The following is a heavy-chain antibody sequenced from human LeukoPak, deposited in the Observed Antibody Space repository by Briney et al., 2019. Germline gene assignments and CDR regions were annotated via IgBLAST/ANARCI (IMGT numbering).Heavy chain of an antibody. CDR3: AKLPTVTPFDY. J-gene: IGHJ4*02. V-gene: IGHV3-23*01. CDR2: TVGGGDGT. D-gene: IGHD4-17*01. CDR1: RFTFSSTS. Sequence: GGSLRLSCAASRFTFSSTSMSWVRQAPGKGLEWVAGTVGGGDGTYYADSVKGRFTISRDNSNNTLYLQMNSLRAEDTAVYYCAKLPTVTPFDYWGQGTLVTVSS.